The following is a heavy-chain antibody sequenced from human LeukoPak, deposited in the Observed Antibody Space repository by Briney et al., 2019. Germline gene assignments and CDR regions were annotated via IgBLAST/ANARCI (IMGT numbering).Heavy chain of an antibody. Sequence: PGRSLRLSCAASRFTFSSYGMHWVRQAPGKGLEWVAVISYDGSNKYYADSVKGRFTISRDNSKNTLYLQMNSLRAEDTAVYYCAKDLEAAAGYLFDYWGQGTLVTVSS. CDR2: ISYDGSNK. J-gene: IGHJ4*02. CDR3: AKDLEAAAGYLFDY. CDR1: RFTFSSYG. D-gene: IGHD6-13*01. V-gene: IGHV3-30*18.